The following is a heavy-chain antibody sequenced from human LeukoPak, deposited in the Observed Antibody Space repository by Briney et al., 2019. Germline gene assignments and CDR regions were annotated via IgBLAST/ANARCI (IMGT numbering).Heavy chain of an antibody. CDR2: ISSSGSTI. CDR3: AELGITMIGGV. D-gene: IGHD3-10*02. V-gene: IGHV3-48*03. CDR1: GFTFSSYE. Sequence: GRSLRLSCVTSGFTFSSYEMNWVRQAPGKGLEWVSYISSSGSTIYYADSVKGRFTISRDNAKNSLYLQTNSLRAEDTAVYYCAELGITMIGGVWGKGTTVTISS. J-gene: IGHJ6*04.